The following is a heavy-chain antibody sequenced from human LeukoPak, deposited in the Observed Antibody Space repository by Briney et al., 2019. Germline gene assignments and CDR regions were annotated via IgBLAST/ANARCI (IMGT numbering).Heavy chain of an antibody. V-gene: IGHV3-7*03. D-gene: IGHD3-10*01. J-gene: IGHJ4*02. CDR3: ARLGVMTIWFGESNYFDY. CDR1: GFTFSSYW. Sequence: GGSLRLSCAASGFTFSSYWMSWARQAPGKGLEWVANIKQDGSEKYYVDSVKGRFTISRDNAKNSLYLQMNSLRAEDTAVYYCARLGVMTIWFGESNYFDYWGQGTLVTVSS. CDR2: IKQDGSEK.